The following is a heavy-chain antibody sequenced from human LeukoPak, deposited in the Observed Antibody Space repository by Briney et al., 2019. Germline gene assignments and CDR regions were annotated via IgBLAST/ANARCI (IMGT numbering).Heavy chain of an antibody. CDR2: INAGNGNT. V-gene: IGHV1-3*01. CDR1: GYTFTSYA. CDR3: ARDSEPAAAILDAFDI. Sequence: VASVKVSCKASGYTFTSYAMHWVRQAPGQRLEWMGWINAGNGNTKYSQKFQGRVTITRDTSASTAYMELSSLRSEDTAVYYCARDSEPAAAILDAFDIWGQGTMVTVSS. J-gene: IGHJ3*02. D-gene: IGHD2-2*01.